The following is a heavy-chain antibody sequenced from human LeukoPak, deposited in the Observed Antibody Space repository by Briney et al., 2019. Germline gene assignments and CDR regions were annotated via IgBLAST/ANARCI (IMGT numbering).Heavy chain of an antibody. D-gene: IGHD4-17*01. V-gene: IGHV1-2*02. CDR3: ARHTNTVIEY. CDR1: GYTFTGYY. CDR2: INPNSGGT. J-gene: IGHJ4*02. Sequence: ASVKVSCKSSGYTFTGYYIRWVRQAPGQGLEWMGWINPNSGGTNYAQKFQGRVTMTRDTSISTAYMELSRLRSDDTAVYYCARHTNTVIEYWGQGNLVTVSS.